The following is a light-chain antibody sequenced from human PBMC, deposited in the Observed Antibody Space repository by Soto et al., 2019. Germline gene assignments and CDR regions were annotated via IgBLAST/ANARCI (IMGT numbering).Light chain of an antibody. CDR2: GAS. CDR1: QSVSSSY. J-gene: IGKJ2*01. V-gene: IGKV3-20*01. CDR3: QQYGSSRT. Sequence: EIVLTQSPGTLSLSPGERATLSCRASQSVSSSYLAWYQQKPGQAPRLLIYGASSRATGIPDGFSGSGSGTDFTLTISRLEPEDFAGYYCQQYGSSRTLGQGTKLELK.